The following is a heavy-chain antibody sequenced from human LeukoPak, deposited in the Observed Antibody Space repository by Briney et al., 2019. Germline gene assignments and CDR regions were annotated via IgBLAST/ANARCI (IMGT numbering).Heavy chain of an antibody. CDR3: ARTSRTIVGATYYFDY. J-gene: IGHJ4*02. Sequence: SETLSLTCTVSGGSISSYYWSWIRQPPGKGLEWIGYIYYSGSTNYNPSLKSRVTMSVDTSKNQFSLKLSSVTAADTAVYYCARTSRTIVGATYYFDYWGQGTLVTVSS. CDR2: IYYSGST. D-gene: IGHD1-26*01. CDR1: GGSISSYY. V-gene: IGHV4-59*12.